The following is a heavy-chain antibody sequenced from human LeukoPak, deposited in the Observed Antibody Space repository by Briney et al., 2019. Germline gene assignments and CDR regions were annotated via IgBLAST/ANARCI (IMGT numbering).Heavy chain of an antibody. V-gene: IGHV7-4-1*02. Sequence: ASVKVSCKASGYTFTSYAMNWVRQAPGQGLEWMGWINTNTGNPTYAQGFTGRFVFSLDTSVSTAYLQISSLKAEDTAVYYCARQTVAAAGPIAVLDAFDIWGQGTMVTVSS. D-gene: IGHD6-13*01. CDR1: GYTFTSYA. CDR2: INTNTGNP. J-gene: IGHJ3*02. CDR3: ARQTVAAAGPIAVLDAFDI.